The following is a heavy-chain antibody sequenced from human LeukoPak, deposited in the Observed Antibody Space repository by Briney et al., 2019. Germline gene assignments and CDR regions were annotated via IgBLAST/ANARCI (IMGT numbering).Heavy chain of an antibody. Sequence: GGSLRLSCAASGFTFSSYSMNWVRQAPGKGLEWVSSISSSSSYIYYADSVKGRFTISRDNAKNSLYLQMNSLRAEDTAVYYCARDHLSVGYFDYWGQGTLVTVSS. V-gene: IGHV3-21*01. CDR3: ARDHLSVGYFDY. CDR1: GFTFSSYS. J-gene: IGHJ4*02. D-gene: IGHD2/OR15-2a*01. CDR2: ISSSSSYI.